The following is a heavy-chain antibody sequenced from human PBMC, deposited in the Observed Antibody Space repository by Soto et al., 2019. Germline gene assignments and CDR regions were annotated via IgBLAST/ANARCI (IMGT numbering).Heavy chain of an antibody. CDR2: ISGSGGST. CDR1: GFTFSSYA. V-gene: IGHV3-23*01. Sequence: EVQLLESGGGLVQPGGSLRLSCAASGFTFSSYAMSWVRQAPGKGLEWVSAISGSGGSTYYADSVKGRFTISRDNSKNKLYLQMNSLRAEDTAVYYCARHDYGDYFPRGMLYGMDVWGQGTTVTVSS. CDR3: ARHDYGDYFPRGMLYGMDV. D-gene: IGHD4-17*01. J-gene: IGHJ6*02.